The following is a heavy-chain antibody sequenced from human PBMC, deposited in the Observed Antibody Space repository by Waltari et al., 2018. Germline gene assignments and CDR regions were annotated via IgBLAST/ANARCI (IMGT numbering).Heavy chain of an antibody. J-gene: IGHJ4*02. D-gene: IGHD3-10*01. CDR3: ARGAMVQGVIIYY. Sequence: QVQLVQSGAEVKKPGASVKVSCKASGYTFTGYYMHWVRQAPGQGLEWMGWINPNRGGTNYAQKFQGRVTMTRDTSISTAYMELSRLRSDDTAVYYCARGAMVQGVIIYYWGQGTLVTVSS. CDR2: INPNRGGT. V-gene: IGHV1-2*02. CDR1: GYTFTGYY.